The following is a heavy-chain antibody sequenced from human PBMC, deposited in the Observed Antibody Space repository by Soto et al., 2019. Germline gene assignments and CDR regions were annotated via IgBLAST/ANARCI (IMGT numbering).Heavy chain of an antibody. CDR2: IVGSGDEI. J-gene: IGHJ4*02. Sequence: LRLSCAASGFTLSTYAMTWVRQAPGKGLECVSGIVGSGDEIHYADSVKGRFTTSKDISKITLYLQMNSLRADDTAVYYCAKDAVYNDGLWLMDHWGQGTLVTVS. CDR3: AKDAVYNDGLWLMDH. V-gene: IGHV3-23*01. CDR1: GFTLSTYA. D-gene: IGHD2-21*01.